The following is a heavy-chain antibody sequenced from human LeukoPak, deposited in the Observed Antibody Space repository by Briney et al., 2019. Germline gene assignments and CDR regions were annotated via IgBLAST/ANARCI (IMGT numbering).Heavy chain of an antibody. Sequence: PSGTLSLTCAVSGGSISSSNWWSWVRQPPGKRLQWIGYVYDTGSTNYNPSLKSRVSISIDKSKNQFSLKLTSVTAADTAVYYCARATYYDFWSGWRDWGQGALVTVSS. J-gene: IGHJ4*02. CDR3: ARATYYDFWSGWRD. CDR2: VYDTGST. D-gene: IGHD3-3*01. V-gene: IGHV4-4*02. CDR1: GGSISSSNW.